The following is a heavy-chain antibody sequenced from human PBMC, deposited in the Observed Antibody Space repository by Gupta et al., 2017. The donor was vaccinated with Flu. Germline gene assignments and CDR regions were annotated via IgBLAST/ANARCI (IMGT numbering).Heavy chain of an antibody. CDR2: ININSGGT. CDR3: ARPSVPNTSGWFVFDS. CDR1: GFTFTDYH. Sequence: VQLVQSGAGVTKPGASVKVSCKTSGFTFTDYHIHWVRQPPGQGPEWMGWININSGGTEFAQKFQGRVTMTRDTSINTAYREVTRLRSDDTAVYFCARPSVPNTSGWFVFDSWGQGTLVTVSS. V-gene: IGHV1-2*02. D-gene: IGHD6-19*01. J-gene: IGHJ4*02.